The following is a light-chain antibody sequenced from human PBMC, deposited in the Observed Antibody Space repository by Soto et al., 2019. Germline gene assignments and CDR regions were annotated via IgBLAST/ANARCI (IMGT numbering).Light chain of an antibody. J-gene: IGKJ4*01. CDR1: QSISSY. CDR2: ASS. Sequence: DIEMTQSPSSLSASVGDRVTITCRASQSISSYLNWYQQKPGKVPKLLIYASSSLQSGVPPRFSGSGSGTDFTLTISILQPEDFATYYCQQSYGTPLTFGGGTKVEIK. CDR3: QQSYGTPLT. V-gene: IGKV1-39*01.